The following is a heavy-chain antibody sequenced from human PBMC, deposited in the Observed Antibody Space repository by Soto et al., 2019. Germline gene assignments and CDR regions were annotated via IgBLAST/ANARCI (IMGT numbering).Heavy chain of an antibody. CDR2: MYHSGNT. D-gene: IGHD3-22*01. J-gene: IGHJ5*02. CDR1: GASITSDDFY. CDR3: VKYYYDSSGLNWFDP. Sequence: SETLSLTCTVSGASITSDDFYCSWIRQHPGKGLEWIGYMYHSGNTYYNPSLRSRLTMSLDTSKNQFSLKLTSVAAADTAVYYCVKYYYDSSGLNWFDPWGPGTLVTVSS. V-gene: IGHV4-31*03.